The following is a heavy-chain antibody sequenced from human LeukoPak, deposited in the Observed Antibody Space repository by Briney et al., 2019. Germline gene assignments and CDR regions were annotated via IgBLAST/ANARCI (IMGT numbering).Heavy chain of an antibody. V-gene: IGHV1-3*04. D-gene: IGHD1/OR15-1a*01. J-gene: IGHJ4*02. Sequence: ASVKVSCKASGYTFTNYAMHWVRQAPGQRLEWMGWINTGNGNTKYSQKFQGRVTITRDTSATTAYMELSSLRSGDTAVYYCARNWNKKYYFDFWGQGTLVTVSS. CDR2: INTGNGNT. CDR3: ARNWNKKYYFDF. CDR1: GYTFTNYA.